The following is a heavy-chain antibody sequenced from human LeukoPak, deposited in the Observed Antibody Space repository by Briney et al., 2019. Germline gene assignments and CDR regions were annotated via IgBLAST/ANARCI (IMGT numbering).Heavy chain of an antibody. J-gene: IGHJ4*02. CDR2: ISSRGDST. CDR1: GLIFSNYA. CDR3: VKGPRPDITVAHTVEN. D-gene: IGHD6-19*01. Sequence: GSLRLSCAASGLIFSNYAMSWVRQVPGRGLEWVSTISSRGDSTYVADSVKGRFTISRDNSKNSLYLQMNTVRAEDTAVYYCVKGPRPDITVAHTVENWGQGTLVTVSS. V-gene: IGHV3-23*01.